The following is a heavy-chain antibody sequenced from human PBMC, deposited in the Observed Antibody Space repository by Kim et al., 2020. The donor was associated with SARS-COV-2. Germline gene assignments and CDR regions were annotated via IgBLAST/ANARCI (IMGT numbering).Heavy chain of an antibody. V-gene: IGHV3-7*01. J-gene: IGHJ3*02. CDR3: ARGVAFDI. Sequence: GGSLRLSCAASGFIFSNYWMSWVRQAPGRGLEWVATINQDGYGKYYVDSVKGRFTISRDNAENSLHLQMNSLRAEDTAVYYCARGVAFDIWGQGTVVTVS. CDR2: INQDGYGK. CDR1: GFIFSNYW.